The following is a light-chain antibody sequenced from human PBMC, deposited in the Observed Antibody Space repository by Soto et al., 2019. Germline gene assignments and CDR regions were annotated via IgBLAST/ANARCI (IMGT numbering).Light chain of an antibody. V-gene: IGKV3-20*01. Sequence: EIVLTQSPGTLSLSPGERATLSCRASQSVSSSYLAWYQQKPGQAQMLLIYGAYSRHTGLPDRFSGSGSGTDFTLTISRLEPEDFAVYYCQQYGSSPPITFGQGTRLEIK. CDR3: QQYGSSPPIT. J-gene: IGKJ5*01. CDR1: QSVSSSY. CDR2: GAY.